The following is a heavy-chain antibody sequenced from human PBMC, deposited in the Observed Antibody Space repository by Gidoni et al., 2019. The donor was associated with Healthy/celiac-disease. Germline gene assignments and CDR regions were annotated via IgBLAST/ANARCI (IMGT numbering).Heavy chain of an antibody. CDR2: IYYSGST. Sequence: QVQLQESGPGLVKPSQTLSLTCIVSGGSISSGGYYWSWIRQHPGKGLEWIGYIYYSGSTYYNPSLKSRVTISVDTSKNQFSLKLSSVTAADTAVYYCARGGSYSSGWYEVYYYYYYGMDVWGQGTTVTVSS. J-gene: IGHJ6*02. V-gene: IGHV4-31*03. CDR3: ARGGSYSSGWYEVYYYYYYGMDV. CDR1: GGSISSGGYY. D-gene: IGHD6-19*01.